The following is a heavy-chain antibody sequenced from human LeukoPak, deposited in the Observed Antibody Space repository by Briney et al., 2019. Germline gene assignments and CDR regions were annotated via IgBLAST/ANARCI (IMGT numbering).Heavy chain of an antibody. CDR2: VDPEDGET. J-gene: IGHJ4*02. CDR1: GYTFTDYY. V-gene: IGHV1-69-2*01. CDR3: ATDWPTSFDY. Sequence: ASVKVSCKVSGYTFTDYYMHWVQQAPGKGLEWMGLVDPEDGETIYAERFQGRVTITADTSTDTAYMELSSLRSEDTAVYYCATDWPTSFDYWGQGTLVTVSS.